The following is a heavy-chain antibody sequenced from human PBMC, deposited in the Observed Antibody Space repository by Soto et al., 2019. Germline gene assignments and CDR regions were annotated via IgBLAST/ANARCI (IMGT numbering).Heavy chain of an antibody. CDR1: GGSISSGGYY. CDR3: ARDTRLIYYGMDV. J-gene: IGHJ6*01. Sequence: QVQLQESGPGLVKPSQTLSLTCTVSGGSISSGGYYWSWIRQHPGKGLEWIGYIYYSGSTYYNPPLKSRVXXSXDXXKNQFSLKLSSVTAADTAVDYCARDTRLIYYGMDVWGQGTTVTVSS. V-gene: IGHV4-31*03. D-gene: IGHD2-15*01. CDR2: IYYSGST.